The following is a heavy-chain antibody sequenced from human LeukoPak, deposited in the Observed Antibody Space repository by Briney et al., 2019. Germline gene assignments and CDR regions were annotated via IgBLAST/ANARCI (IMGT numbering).Heavy chain of an antibody. D-gene: IGHD4-23*01. V-gene: IGHV3-53*01. J-gene: IGHJ5*01. CDR3: TRNYGGNWFDS. CDR1: GFTVSSNY. Sequence: GGSLRLSCAASGFTVSSNYMSWVRQAPGKGLEWVSLIYSGGSTYYAGSVKGRFTISRDNSNNTLYLQMNSLRAEDTAVYYCTRNYGGNWFDSWGQGTLVTVSS. CDR2: IYSGGST.